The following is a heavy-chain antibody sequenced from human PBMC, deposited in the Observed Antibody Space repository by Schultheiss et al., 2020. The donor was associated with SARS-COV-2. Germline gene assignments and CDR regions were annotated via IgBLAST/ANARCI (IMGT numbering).Heavy chain of an antibody. D-gene: IGHD6-6*01. J-gene: IGHJ6*02. CDR3: ARVESSSPYCYYGMDV. CDR1: GFTFSSYA. CDR2: ISYDGSNK. Sequence: GESLKISCAASGFTFSSYAMHWVRQAPGKGLEWVAVISYDGSNKYYADSVKGRFTISRDNSKNTLYLQMNSLRAEDTAVYYCARVESSSPYCYYGMDVWGQGTTVTVSS. V-gene: IGHV3-30-3*01.